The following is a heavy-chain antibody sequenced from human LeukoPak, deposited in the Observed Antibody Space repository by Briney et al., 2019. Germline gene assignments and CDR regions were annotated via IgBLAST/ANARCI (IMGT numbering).Heavy chain of an antibody. CDR1: GFTFSSYG. D-gene: IGHD6-13*01. CDR2: IWYDGSNK. CDR3: AILAAAGTGDAFDI. V-gene: IGHV3-33*01. Sequence: GGSLRLSCAASGFTFSSYGMHWVRQAPGKGLEWVAVIWYDGSNKYYADSVKGRFTISRDNSKNTLYLQMNSLRAEDTAVYYCAILAAAGTGDAFDIWGQGTMVTVSS. J-gene: IGHJ3*02.